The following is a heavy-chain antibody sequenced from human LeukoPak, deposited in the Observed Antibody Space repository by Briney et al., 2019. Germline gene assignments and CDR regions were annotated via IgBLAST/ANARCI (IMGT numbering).Heavy chain of an antibody. Sequence: SETLSLTCQVYGGSFSGYYWSWIRQPPGKGLEWIGEINHSGSTNYNPSLKSRVTISVDTSKNQFSLKLSSVTAADTAVYYCARRGVVPAARRQFDYWGQGTLVAVSS. CDR2: INHSGST. D-gene: IGHD2-2*01. J-gene: IGHJ4*02. CDR1: GGSFSGYY. CDR3: ARRGVVPAARRQFDY. V-gene: IGHV4-34*01.